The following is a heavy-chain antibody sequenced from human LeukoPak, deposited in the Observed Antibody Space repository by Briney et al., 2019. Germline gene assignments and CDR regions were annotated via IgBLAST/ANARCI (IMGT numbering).Heavy chain of an antibody. J-gene: IGHJ4*02. V-gene: IGHV3-30*03. CDR1: GFTFRNYG. CDR2: ISSDGGTD. CDR3: ARDDGYDILTGYADY. Sequence: GGSLRLSCAASGFTFRNYGIHWVRQAPGKGLEWVAVISSDGGTDYYADSVKGRFTISRDNSMNTVHVQMNSLRAEDTAVYYCARDDGYDILTGYADYWGQGTLVTVSS. D-gene: IGHD3-9*01.